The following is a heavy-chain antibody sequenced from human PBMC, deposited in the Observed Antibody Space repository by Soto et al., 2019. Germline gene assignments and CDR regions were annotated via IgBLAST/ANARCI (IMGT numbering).Heavy chain of an antibody. D-gene: IGHD2-2*01. CDR2: ISWDGGTT. CDR1: GFTFDEYT. Sequence: EVLLEESGGAVVQPGGSLRVSCVASGFTFDEYTMHWVRQAPGKGLEWSSLISWDGGTTYYADSVKGRFTISRDTGKNSLYLQMDSLRAEDTALYYCTKVKKKYSTTSGVDCGSWGQGTLVTVSS. V-gene: IGHV3-43*01. J-gene: IGHJ4*02. CDR3: TKVKKKYSTTSGVDCGS.